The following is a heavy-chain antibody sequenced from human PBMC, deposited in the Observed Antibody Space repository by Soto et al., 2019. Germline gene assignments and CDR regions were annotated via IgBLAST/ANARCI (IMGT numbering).Heavy chain of an antibody. Sequence: QITLKESGPTLVKPTQTLTLTCTFSGFSLSTRGVGVGWIRQPPGNALEWLALSYWNDDKRYSPSLGSRLTITKDTSKNQVVLTMTNMDPVDTATYYCAHRRAAVRPAYFDYWGQGTLVTVSS. CDR2: SYWNDDK. D-gene: IGHD6-6*01. V-gene: IGHV2-5*01. CDR3: AHRRAAVRPAYFDY. CDR1: GFSLSTRGVG. J-gene: IGHJ4*02.